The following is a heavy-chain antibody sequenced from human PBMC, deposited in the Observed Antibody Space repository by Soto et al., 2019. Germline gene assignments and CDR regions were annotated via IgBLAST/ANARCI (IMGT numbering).Heavy chain of an antibody. V-gene: IGHV4-38-2*02. D-gene: IGHD2-15*01. J-gene: IGHJ4*02. CDR2: IYRSGST. Sequence: SETLSLTCVVSGYSISSGYYWGWIRQPPGKGLEWIGNIYRSGSTYYNPSLKSRVTISVDTSKNQFSLKLSSVTAADTAVYYCARDGGWQLPYDYWGLGTLVTVSS. CDR1: GYSISSGYY. CDR3: ARDGGWQLPYDY.